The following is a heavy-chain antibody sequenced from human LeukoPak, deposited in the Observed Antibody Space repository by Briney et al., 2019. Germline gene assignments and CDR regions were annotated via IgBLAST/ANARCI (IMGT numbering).Heavy chain of an antibody. Sequence: GGSLRLSCAASGFTFSSYAMSWVRQAPGKGLEWVSAISGSGGSTYYADSVKGQFTISRDNSKNTLYLQMNSLRAEDTAVYYCAKDPHIAVAGSNAFDYWGQGTLVTVSS. V-gene: IGHV3-23*01. J-gene: IGHJ4*01. D-gene: IGHD6-19*01. CDR1: GFTFSSYA. CDR3: AKDPHIAVAGSNAFDY. CDR2: ISGSGGST.